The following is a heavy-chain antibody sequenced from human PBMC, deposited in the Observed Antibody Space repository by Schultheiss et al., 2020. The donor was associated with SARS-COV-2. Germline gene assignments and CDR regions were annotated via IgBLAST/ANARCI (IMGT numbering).Heavy chain of an antibody. J-gene: IGHJ3*02. CDR3: ARELAVAGNHDAFDI. CDR2: IYTSGST. CDR1: GGSISSYY. V-gene: IGHV4-4*07. D-gene: IGHD6-19*01. Sequence: SETLSLTCTVSGGSISSYYWSWIRQPAGKGLEWIGRIYTSGSTNYNPSLKSRVTMSVDTSKNQFSLKLSSVTAADTAVYYCARELAVAGNHDAFDIWGQGTMVTVSS.